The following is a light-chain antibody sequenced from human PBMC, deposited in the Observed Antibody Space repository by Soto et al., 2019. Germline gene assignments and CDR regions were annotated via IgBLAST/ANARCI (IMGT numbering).Light chain of an antibody. CDR3: QQYGSSPPLT. V-gene: IGKV3-20*01. CDR2: GAS. J-gene: IGKJ4*01. CDR1: RSVSSSF. Sequence: EIVLTQSPGTLSLSPGGRATLSCRASRSVSSSFLPWYQQKPGQAPRLLIYGASSRATGIPDTFRGSGSGTDFTLTISRLEPEDCAVYYCQQYGSSPPLTFGGGTTVEIK.